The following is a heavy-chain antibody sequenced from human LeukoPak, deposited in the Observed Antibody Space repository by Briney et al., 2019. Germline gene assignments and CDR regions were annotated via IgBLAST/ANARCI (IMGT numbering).Heavy chain of an antibody. CDR1: GFTFSSYG. CDR3: ARVGWYYDSSGALQRYYFDY. Sequence: GGTLRLSCAASGFTFSSYGMSWVRQAPGKGLEWVSAISGSGGSTYYADSVKGRFTISRDNAKNSLYLQMNSLRAEDTAVYYCARVGWYYDSSGALQRYYFDYWGQGTLVTVSS. V-gene: IGHV3-23*01. J-gene: IGHJ4*02. CDR2: ISGSGGST. D-gene: IGHD3-22*01.